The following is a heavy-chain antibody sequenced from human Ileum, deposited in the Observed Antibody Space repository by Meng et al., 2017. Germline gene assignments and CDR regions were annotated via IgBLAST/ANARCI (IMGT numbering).Heavy chain of an antibody. J-gene: IGHJ4*02. CDR2: INPKSGIR. D-gene: IGHD6-13*01. Sequence: VQLVQSGAEVKKPGASAKLSCKTSGYTFTDYYIKWLRQAPGQGLEWMGRINPKSGIRHYAQKFQGRVTMTSDTSTSTAYMEVSGLTSDDTAVYYCSGASSSSYLGYWGQGTLVTVSS. CDR3: SGASSSSYLGY. V-gene: IGHV1-2*06. CDR1: GYTFTDYY.